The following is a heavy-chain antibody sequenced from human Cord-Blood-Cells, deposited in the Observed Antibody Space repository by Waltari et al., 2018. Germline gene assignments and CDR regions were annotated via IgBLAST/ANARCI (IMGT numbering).Heavy chain of an antibody. D-gene: IGHD1-26*01. CDR2: INHRGST. CDR1: GGSFSGYY. J-gene: IGHJ4*02. V-gene: IGHV4-34*01. CDR3: ARRSGSYFDY. Sequence: QVQLQQWGAGLLKPSETLSLTCAVYGGSFSGYYWSWIRQPPGKGLEWIGEINHRGSTNYNPSLGSRVTISVDTSKNQFSLKLSSVTAADTAVYYCARRSGSYFDYWGQGTLVTVSS.